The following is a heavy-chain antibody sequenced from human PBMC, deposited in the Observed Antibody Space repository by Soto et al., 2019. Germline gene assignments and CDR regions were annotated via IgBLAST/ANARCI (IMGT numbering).Heavy chain of an antibody. D-gene: IGHD3-3*01. CDR3: ARSRARTIFGEYYYYGMDV. CDR2: IYPGDSDT. V-gene: IGHV5-51*01. CDR1: GYSFTSYW. J-gene: IGHJ6*02. Sequence: PGESLKISCKGSGYSFTSYWIGWVRQMPGKGLEWMGIIYPGDSDTRYSPSFQGQVTISADKSISTAYLQWSSLKASDTAMYYCARSRARTIFGEYYYYGMDVWGQGTTVTVSS.